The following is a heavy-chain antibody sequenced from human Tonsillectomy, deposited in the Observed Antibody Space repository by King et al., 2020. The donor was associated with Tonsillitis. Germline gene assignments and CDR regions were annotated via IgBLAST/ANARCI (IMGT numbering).Heavy chain of an antibody. V-gene: IGHV3-23*04. CDR1: GFTFSSYA. J-gene: IGHJ4*02. D-gene: IGHD6-19*01. CDR3: AKDGHSSGWYYFDY. Sequence: VQLVESGGGLVQPGGSLRLSCAASGFTFSSYAMSWVRQAPGKGLEWVSGISNSGGNTYYADSVKGRFTISRGNSKNTLYLQMNSLRAGDTAAYYCAKDGHSSGWYYFDYWGQGTLVTVSS. CDR2: ISNSGGNT.